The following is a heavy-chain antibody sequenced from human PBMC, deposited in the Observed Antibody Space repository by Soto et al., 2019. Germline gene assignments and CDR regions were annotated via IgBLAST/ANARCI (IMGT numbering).Heavy chain of an antibody. J-gene: IGHJ5*02. D-gene: IGHD3-3*01. CDR1: GGSVSSGTYY. CDR3: ARGGVKDYDFWSGYSYNWFDP. Sequence: SETLSLTCTVSGGSVSSGTYYWGGIRHPPGKGLEWIGNIYYSGSTNYNPSLKSRVTISVDTSKNQFSLKLSSVTAEDTAVYYCARGGVKDYDFWSGYSYNWFDPWGQGTLVTVSS. V-gene: IGHV4-61*01. CDR2: IYYSGST.